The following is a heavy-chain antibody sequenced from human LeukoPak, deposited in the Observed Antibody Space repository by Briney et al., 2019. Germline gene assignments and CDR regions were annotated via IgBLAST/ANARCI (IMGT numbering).Heavy chain of an antibody. V-gene: IGHV4-61*02. J-gene: IGHJ3*01. D-gene: IGHD1-26*01. CDR2: IYGSGST. Sequence: SQTLSLTCTVSGGSISSCTYYWSWIRQPAGKELEWIGRIYGSGSTNYNPSLKSRVTISLDTSKNHFSLKLSSVTAADTAVYYCAGLADSVGATMYTFNVWSQGTMVTVSS. CDR3: AGLADSVGATMYTFNV. CDR1: GGSISSCTYY.